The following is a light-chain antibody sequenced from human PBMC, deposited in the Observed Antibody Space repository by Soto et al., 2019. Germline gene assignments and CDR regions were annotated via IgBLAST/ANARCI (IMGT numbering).Light chain of an antibody. V-gene: IGKV2-24*01. CDR2: EIS. CDR3: MQTTQVPFT. Sequence: DIVMTQTPLSSPVTLGQPASISCRSSPSLVRSDGNAFLSWLHQRPGQPPRLLIYEISNRFSGVPDRFSGSGAGTDFTLKISRVEAEDVGVYYCMQTTQVPFTFGQGTKLEIK. J-gene: IGKJ2*01. CDR1: PSLVRSDGNAF.